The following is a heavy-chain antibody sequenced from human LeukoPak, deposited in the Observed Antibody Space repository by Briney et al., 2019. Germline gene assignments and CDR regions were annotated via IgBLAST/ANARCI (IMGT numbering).Heavy chain of an antibody. J-gene: IGHJ3*02. CDR3: TRRGDGYNDAFDI. CDR2: ARSKANSYAT. D-gene: IGHD5-24*01. V-gene: IGHV3-73*01. Sequence: GGSLRLSCAASGFTFSGSAIHWVRQASGKGLDWVGRARSKANSYATAYAASVKGRVTISRDDSKNKAYLQMNSLKTDDTAVYYCTRRGDGYNDAFDIWGQGTMVAVSS. CDR1: GFTFSGSA.